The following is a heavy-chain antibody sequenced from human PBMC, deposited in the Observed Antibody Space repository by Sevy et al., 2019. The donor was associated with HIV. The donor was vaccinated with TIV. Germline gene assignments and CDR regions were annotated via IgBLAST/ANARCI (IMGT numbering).Heavy chain of an antibody. CDR3: ARVRDRYCSGGSCYYGYFFDY. CDR1: GFIFSNYY. CDR2: ISDRSDTI. D-gene: IGHD2-15*01. J-gene: IGHJ4*02. V-gene: IGHV3-48*01. Sequence: GSLRLSCAASGFIFSNYYMTWVRQAPGKGLEWVSYISDRSDTISYADSVKGRFTISRDNAKNALYLQMGSLRGEDTAVYYCARVRDRYCSGGSCYYGYFFDYCGQGTLVTVSS.